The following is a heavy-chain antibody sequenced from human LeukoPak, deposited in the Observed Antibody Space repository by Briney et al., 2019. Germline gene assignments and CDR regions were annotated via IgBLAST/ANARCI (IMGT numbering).Heavy chain of an antibody. Sequence: GGSLRLSCATSGFTFSDYGIHWVRQAPGKGLEWVTVVSYDGSNEYYADSVKGRFTISRDNSKDTSYLQMNSLRTEDTAVYYCAKGNYDLRAFEIWGQGTMVTVSS. CDR2: VSYDGSNE. CDR3: AKGNYDLRAFEI. CDR1: GFTFSDYG. V-gene: IGHV3-30*18. D-gene: IGHD3-3*01. J-gene: IGHJ3*02.